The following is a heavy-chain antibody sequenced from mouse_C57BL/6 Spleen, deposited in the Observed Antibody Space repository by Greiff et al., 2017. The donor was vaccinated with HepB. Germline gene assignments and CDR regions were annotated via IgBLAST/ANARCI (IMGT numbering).Heavy chain of an antibody. D-gene: IGHD2-3*01. Sequence: EVKLVESGPGLVKPSQSLSLTCSVTGYSITSGYYWNWIRQFPGNKLEWMGYISYDGSNNYNPSLKNRISITRDTSKNQFFLKLNSVTTEDTATYYCARGRLLSYAMDYWGQGTSVTVSS. CDR3: ARGRLLSYAMDY. CDR1: GYSITSGYY. CDR2: ISYDGSN. J-gene: IGHJ4*01. V-gene: IGHV3-6*01.